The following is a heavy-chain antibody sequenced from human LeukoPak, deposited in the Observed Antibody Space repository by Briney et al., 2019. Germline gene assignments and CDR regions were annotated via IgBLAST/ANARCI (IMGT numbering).Heavy chain of an antibody. CDR1: GGSISSSSYY. V-gene: IGHV4-39*07. CDR3: AREGGRYCSGGSCYGDAFDI. Sequence: SETLSLTCTVSGGSISSSSYYWGWIRQPPGKGLEWIGSIYYSGSTYYNPSLKSRVTISVDTSKNQFSLKLSSVTAADTAVYYCAREGGRYCSGGSCYGDAFDIWGQGTMVTVSS. CDR2: IYYSGST. D-gene: IGHD2-15*01. J-gene: IGHJ3*02.